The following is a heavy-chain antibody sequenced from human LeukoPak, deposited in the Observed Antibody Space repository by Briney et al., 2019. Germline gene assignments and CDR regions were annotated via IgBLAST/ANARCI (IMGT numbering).Heavy chain of an antibody. CDR2: FDNSGST. V-gene: IGHV4-39*07. D-gene: IGHD3-22*01. CDR1: GGSISSSSYN. J-gene: IGHJ6*03. Sequence: SETLSLTCTVSGGSISSSSYNWGWIRQPPGKGLEWIGSFDNSGSTYYNPSLKSRVTISVDTSKNQFSLKLSSVTAADTAVYYCARSPALGIVVVRGYYMDVWGKGTTVTVSS. CDR3: ARSPALGIVVVRGYYMDV.